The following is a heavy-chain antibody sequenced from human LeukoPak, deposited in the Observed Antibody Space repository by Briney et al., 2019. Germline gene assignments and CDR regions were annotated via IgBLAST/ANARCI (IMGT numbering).Heavy chain of an antibody. V-gene: IGHV3-23*01. J-gene: IGHJ4*02. CDR2: ISGSGGST. Sequence: GGSLRLSRAASGFTFSSYAMSWVRQAPGKGLEWVSAISGSGGSTYYADSVKGRFTISRDNSKNTLYLQMNSLRAEDTAVYYCAKSPQSSSWPFDYWGQGSLVTVSS. CDR3: AKSPQSSSWPFDY. CDR1: GFTFSSYA. D-gene: IGHD6-13*01.